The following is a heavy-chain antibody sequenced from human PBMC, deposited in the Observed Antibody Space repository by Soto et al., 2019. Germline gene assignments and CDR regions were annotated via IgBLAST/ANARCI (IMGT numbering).Heavy chain of an antibody. CDR2: ISSSSSTI. D-gene: IGHD6-6*01. CDR1: GFTFSSYS. CDR3: ARDYSHFIAAPPNWFDP. J-gene: IGHJ5*02. Sequence: PGGSLRLSCAASGFTFSSYSMNWVRQAPRKGLEWVSYISSSSSTIYYADYVKGRFTISRDNAKNSLYLQMNSLRDEDTAVYYCARDYSHFIAAPPNWFDPWGQGTLVTVSS. V-gene: IGHV3-48*02.